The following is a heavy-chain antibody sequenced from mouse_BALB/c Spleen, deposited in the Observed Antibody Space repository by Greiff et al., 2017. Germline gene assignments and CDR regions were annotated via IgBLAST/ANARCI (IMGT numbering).Heavy chain of an antibody. J-gene: IGHJ4*01. CDR1: GYTFTSYW. CDR2: IYPGSGST. CDR3: TRSGADYYYAMDY. V-gene: IGHV1S22*01. Sequence: LQQPGSELVRPGASVKLSCKASGYTFTSYWMHWVKQRHGQGLEWIGNIYPGSGSTNYDEKFKSKGTLTVDTSSSTAYMHLSSLTSEDSAVYYCTRSGADYYYAMDYWGQGTSVTVSS.